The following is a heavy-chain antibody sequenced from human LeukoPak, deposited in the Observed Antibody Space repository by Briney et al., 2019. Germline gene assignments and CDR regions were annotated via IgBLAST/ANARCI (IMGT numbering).Heavy chain of an antibody. CDR2: IHHSGST. CDR1: GDAITSDKYY. V-gene: IGHV4-39*01. CDR3: ARHVALSSGWWYYYYHGMDV. J-gene: IGHJ6*02. Sequence: PSETLSLTCTVSGDAITSDKYYWGWIRQPPGKGLEWIGNIHHSGSTYYSPSLKSRVTISVDTSKNQFSLKLSSVTAADTAVYYCARHVALSSGWWYYYYHGMDVWGQGTTVTVSS. D-gene: IGHD6-19*01.